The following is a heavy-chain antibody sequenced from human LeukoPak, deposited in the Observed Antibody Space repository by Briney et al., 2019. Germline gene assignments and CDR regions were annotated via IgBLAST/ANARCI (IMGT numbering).Heavy chain of an antibody. V-gene: IGHV3-21*01. J-gene: IGHJ4*02. D-gene: IGHD3-22*01. Sequence: GGSLRLSCAASGVTFSSYSMNWGRQAPGKGLEWVSSISSSSSYIYYADSVKGRFTISRDNAKNSLYLQMNSLRAEDTAVYYCASRVVYYYDSSGSLDDYWGQGTLVTVSS. CDR1: GVTFSSYS. CDR2: ISSSSSYI. CDR3: ASRVVYYYDSSGSLDDY.